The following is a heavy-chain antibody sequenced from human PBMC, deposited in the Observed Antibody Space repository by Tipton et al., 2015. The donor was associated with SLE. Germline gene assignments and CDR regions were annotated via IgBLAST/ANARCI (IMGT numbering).Heavy chain of an antibody. V-gene: IGHV3-30*04. CDR1: GFTVSTYT. D-gene: IGHD3-3*01. CDR2: LASDGSDK. Sequence: PRLSCAASGFTVSTYTMHWVRQAPGKGLEWLAVLASDGSDKYYADPVQGRFTISRDNSKNTLYLQMDSLRGDDTAVYYCASNDRSLDFLLRHWGQGTLVTVSS. CDR3: ASNDRSLDFLLRH. J-gene: IGHJ4*02.